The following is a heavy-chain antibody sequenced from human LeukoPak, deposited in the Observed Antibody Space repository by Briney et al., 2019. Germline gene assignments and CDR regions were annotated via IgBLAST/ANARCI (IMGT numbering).Heavy chain of an antibody. Sequence: PAETLSLTCAVSGYSISSSNWWGWSRQPPGEGLEWIGYIYYTGSIYYNPSLKSRVTMSVDKSRNQFSLKLSSVTAVDTAVYFCARTDSYGYVHDFWGQGTLVTVSS. CDR2: IYYTGSI. D-gene: IGHD5-18*01. CDR1: GYSISSSNW. J-gene: IGHJ4*02. V-gene: IGHV4-28*05. CDR3: ARTDSYGYVHDF.